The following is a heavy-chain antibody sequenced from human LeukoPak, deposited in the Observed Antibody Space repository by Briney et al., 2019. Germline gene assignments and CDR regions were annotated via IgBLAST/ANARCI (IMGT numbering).Heavy chain of an antibody. J-gene: IGHJ4*02. V-gene: IGHV3-74*01. CDR1: GFTFTSYW. CDR2: INSDGTIT. Sequence: PGGSLRLSCAASGFTFTSYWMHWVRHAPGKGLVWLSRINSDGTITIYADSLEGRFTISRDNAKNTVYLQMNSLRAEDTAVYYCARPGVGFDYWGQGALVPVSS. CDR3: ARPGVGFDY.